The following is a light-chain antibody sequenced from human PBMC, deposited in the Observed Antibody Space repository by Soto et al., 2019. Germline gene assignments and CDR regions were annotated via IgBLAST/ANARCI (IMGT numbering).Light chain of an antibody. V-gene: IGLV2-23*01. CDR1: SSDVGSYNL. J-gene: IGLJ3*02. Sequence: QSALTQTASVSASPGQSITISCSGTSSDVGSYNLVSWYQHYQGKAPKLISYEGSRRPSGGSDGFSGSKSGNTASLTLSGFPAEDGADYYCCSYATSRTLVLGEGTKLTVL. CDR3: CSYATSRTLV. CDR2: EGS.